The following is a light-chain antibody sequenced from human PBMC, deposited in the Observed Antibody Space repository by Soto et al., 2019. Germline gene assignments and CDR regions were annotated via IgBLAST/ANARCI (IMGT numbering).Light chain of an antibody. CDR2: GAS. CDR1: QSVSSN. CDR3: QRYNNWPLT. V-gene: IGKV3-15*01. J-gene: IGKJ4*01. Sequence: EIVLTQSPATLSVSPGERATLSCTASQSVSSNLAWYQQEPGQAPRLLIYGASTRATGIPARFSGSRSGPEFTLTINSLQSEDFAIYYCQRYNNWPLTFGGGTKVDIK.